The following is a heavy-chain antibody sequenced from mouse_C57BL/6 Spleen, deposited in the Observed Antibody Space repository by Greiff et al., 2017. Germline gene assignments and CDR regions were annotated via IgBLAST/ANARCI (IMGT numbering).Heavy chain of an antibody. CDR1: GYTFTSYW. CDR2: IDPSDSET. V-gene: IGHV1-52*01. CDR3: ARGGDGYSHWYFDV. Sequence: QVQLQQPGAELVRPGSSVKLSCKASGYTFTSYWMHWVKQRPIQGLEWIGNIDPSDSETQYNQKFKDKATLIVDKSSSTAYMQLSSLTSEDSAVYDCARGGDGYSHWYFDVWGTGTPVTVSS. D-gene: IGHD2-3*01. J-gene: IGHJ1*03.